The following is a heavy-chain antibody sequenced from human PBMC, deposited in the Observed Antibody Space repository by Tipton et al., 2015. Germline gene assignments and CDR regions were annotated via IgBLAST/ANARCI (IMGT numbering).Heavy chain of an antibody. CDR3: ARGSDGGAFDI. D-gene: IGHD3-10*01. CDR2: TYYRSRWYN. J-gene: IGHJ3*02. V-gene: IGHV6-1*01. Sequence: GLVKPSQTPSLTCAISGDSVSSNSDAWNWIRQSPSRGLEWLGRTYYRSRWYNDYAVSVKSRITITPDTSKNQFSLQLNSVTPEDTATYYCARGSDGGAFDIWGQGTMVTVSS. CDR1: GDSVSSNSDA.